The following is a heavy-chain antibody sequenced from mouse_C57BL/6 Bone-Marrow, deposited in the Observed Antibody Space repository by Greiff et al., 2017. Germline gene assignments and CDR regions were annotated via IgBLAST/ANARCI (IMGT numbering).Heavy chain of an antibody. V-gene: IGHV1-69*01. CDR1: GYTFTSYW. Sequence: QVQLKQPGAELVMPGASVKLSCKASGYTFTSYWMHWVKQRPGQGLEWIGEIDPSDSYTNYNQKFKGKSTLTVDKSSSTAYMQLSSLTSEDSAVYYCASAYGGVDYWGQGTTLTVSS. CDR3: ASAYGGVDY. CDR2: IDPSDSYT. D-gene: IGHD6-5*01. J-gene: IGHJ2*01.